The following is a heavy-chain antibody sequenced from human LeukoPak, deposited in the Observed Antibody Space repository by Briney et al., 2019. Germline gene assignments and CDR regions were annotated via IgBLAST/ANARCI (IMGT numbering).Heavy chain of an antibody. CDR2: IYPGDSDT. J-gene: IGHJ5*02. CDR1: GYRFGSYW. V-gene: IGHV5-51*01. D-gene: IGHD3-10*01. Sequence: GESLKISCKGSGYRFGSYWIALVRQMPGKGLEWMGIIYPGDSDTRYSPAFQGQVTISVDKSISTAYLQWSSLKASDTAVYYCARETNNGFGPWGQGTQVTVSS. CDR3: ARETNNGFGP.